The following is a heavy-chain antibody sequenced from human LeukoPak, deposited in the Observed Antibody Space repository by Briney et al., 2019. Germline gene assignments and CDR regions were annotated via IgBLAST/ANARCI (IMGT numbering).Heavy chain of an antibody. Sequence: SETLSLTCTVSGGSISSYYWSWIRQPPGKGLEWIGYIYYSGSTNYNPSLKGRVTISVDTSTNQFSLKLSSVTAADTAVYYCARDSITMVRGVIAYYFDYWGQGTLVTVSS. V-gene: IGHV4-59*01. D-gene: IGHD3-10*01. J-gene: IGHJ4*02. CDR1: GGSISSYY. CDR3: ARDSITMVRGVIAYYFDY. CDR2: IYYSGST.